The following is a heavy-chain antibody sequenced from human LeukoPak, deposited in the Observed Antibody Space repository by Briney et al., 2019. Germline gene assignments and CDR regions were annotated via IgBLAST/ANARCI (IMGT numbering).Heavy chain of an antibody. Sequence: GGSLKISCKGSGSRFTSYWISWVRQMPGKGLEWRGRIDPSESYTNYSPSFQGHVTISADKSISTAYLQWSSLKASDTAMYYCARRRYCSGGSCFGDAFDIWGQGTMVTVSS. D-gene: IGHD2-15*01. V-gene: IGHV5-10-1*01. CDR1: GSRFTSYW. CDR3: ARRRYCSGGSCFGDAFDI. CDR2: IDPSESYT. J-gene: IGHJ3*02.